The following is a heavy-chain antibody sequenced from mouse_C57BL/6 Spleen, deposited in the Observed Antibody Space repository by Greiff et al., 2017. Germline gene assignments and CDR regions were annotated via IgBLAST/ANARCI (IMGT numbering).Heavy chain of an antibody. CDR1: GYAFSSYW. CDR3: ARDSSGYVGFAY. CDR2: IYPGDGDT. Sequence: QVQLKQSGAELVKPGASVKISCKASGYAFSSYWMNWVKQRPGKGLEWIGQIYPGDGDTNYNGKFKGKATLTADKSSSTAYMQLSSLTSEDSAVYFCARDSSGYVGFAYWGQGTLVTVSA. D-gene: IGHD3-2*02. V-gene: IGHV1-80*01. J-gene: IGHJ3*01.